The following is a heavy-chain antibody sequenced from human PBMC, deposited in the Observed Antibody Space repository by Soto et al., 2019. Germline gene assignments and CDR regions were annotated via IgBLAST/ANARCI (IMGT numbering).Heavy chain of an antibody. Sequence: QVQLVESGGGVVQPGRSLRLSCAASGFTFSSYGMHWVRQAPGKGLEWVAVIWYDGSNKYYADSVKGRFTISRDNSKNTLYVQMNSLRAEDTAVYYCARDLGGGSFFDYWGQGTLVTVSS. CDR2: IWYDGSNK. V-gene: IGHV3-33*01. CDR3: ARDLGGGSFFDY. CDR1: GFTFSSYG. D-gene: IGHD2-15*01. J-gene: IGHJ4*02.